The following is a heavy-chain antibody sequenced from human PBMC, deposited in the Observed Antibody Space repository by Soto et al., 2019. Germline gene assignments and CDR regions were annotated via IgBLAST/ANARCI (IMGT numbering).Heavy chain of an antibody. CDR3: AKDLPVAGMGIFDY. CDR2: ISYDGSNK. Sequence: PGGSLRLSCAASGFTFSSYGMHWVRQAPGKGLEWVAVISYDGSNKYYADSVKGRFTISRDNSKNTLYLQMNSLRAEDTAVYYCAKDLPVAGMGIFDYWGQGTLVTVSS. CDR1: GFTFSSYG. D-gene: IGHD6-19*01. V-gene: IGHV3-30*18. J-gene: IGHJ4*02.